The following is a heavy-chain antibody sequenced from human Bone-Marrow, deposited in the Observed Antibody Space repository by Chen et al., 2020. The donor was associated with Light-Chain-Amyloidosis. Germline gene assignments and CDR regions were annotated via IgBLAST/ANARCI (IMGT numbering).Heavy chain of an antibody. CDR3: ARLDYGGSTRYYYGMDV. CDR2: IYSTGST. J-gene: IGHJ6*02. CDR1: GGSISSGGYY. D-gene: IGHD4-17*01. Sequence: QVQLQESGPGLVKPSQTLSLTCSVSGGSISSGGYYWSWIRQHPGKGLEWIGYIYSTGSTYYKPSRRGRVTMSVDTSKNQFSLRVNSVTAADTAIYYCARLDYGGSTRYYYGMDVWGQGTTVTVSS. V-gene: IGHV4-31*03.